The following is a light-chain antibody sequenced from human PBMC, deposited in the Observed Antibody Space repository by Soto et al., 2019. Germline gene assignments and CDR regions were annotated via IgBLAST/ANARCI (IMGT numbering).Light chain of an antibody. J-gene: IGLJ1*01. Sequence: QSALTQPPSASGSPGQSVTISCTGTSSDVGTYKYVSWYQQHPGKAPKLMIYEVTKRPPGVPDRFSGSKSGNTASLTVSGLQAEDEADYYCSSYAGSNNFVFGTGTKVTVL. CDR2: EVT. CDR3: SSYAGSNNFV. CDR1: SSDVGTYKY. V-gene: IGLV2-8*01.